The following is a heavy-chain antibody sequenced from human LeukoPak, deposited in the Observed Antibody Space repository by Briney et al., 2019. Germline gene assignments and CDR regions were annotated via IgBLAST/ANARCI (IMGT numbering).Heavy chain of an antibody. CDR3: ARPSGGSGSYFSVSYYMDV. V-gene: IGHV4-39*01. Sequence: PSETLSLTCTVSGGSISSCSYCWGWIRQPPGQGLVWIGSICCSGSTYYNPALRRLVTLSVDTTKNQFSLKLSSVTAASTALYCGARPSGGSGSYFSVSYYMDVWGKGTTVTVSS. CDR2: ICCSGST. D-gene: IGHD3-10*01. J-gene: IGHJ6*03. CDR1: GGSISSCSYC.